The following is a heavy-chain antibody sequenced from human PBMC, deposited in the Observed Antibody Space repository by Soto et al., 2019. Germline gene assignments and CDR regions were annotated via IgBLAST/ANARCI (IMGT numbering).Heavy chain of an antibody. D-gene: IGHD5-18*01. CDR1: GGSISSYY. CDR2: IYYSGST. J-gene: IGHJ4*02. Sequence: NPSETLSLTCTVSGGSISSYYWSWTRQPPGKGLEWIGYIYYSGSTNYNPSLKSRVTISVDTSKNQFSLKLSSVTAADTAVYYCARVYAIRGYSYGIFDYWGQGTLVTVSS. CDR3: ARVYAIRGYSYGIFDY. V-gene: IGHV4-59*01.